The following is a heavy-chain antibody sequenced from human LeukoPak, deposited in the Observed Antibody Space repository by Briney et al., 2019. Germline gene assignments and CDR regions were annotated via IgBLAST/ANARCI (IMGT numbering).Heavy chain of an antibody. Sequence: GASVKVSCKASGGTFSSYAISWVRQAPGQGLEWMGRIIPILGIANYAQKFQGRVTITADKSTSTAYMELSSLRSEDTAVYYCARSIVRGVNDYFDYWGQGTLVTVSS. D-gene: IGHD3-10*01. CDR2: IIPILGIA. J-gene: IGHJ4*02. V-gene: IGHV1-69*04. CDR1: GGTFSSYA. CDR3: ARSIVRGVNDYFDY.